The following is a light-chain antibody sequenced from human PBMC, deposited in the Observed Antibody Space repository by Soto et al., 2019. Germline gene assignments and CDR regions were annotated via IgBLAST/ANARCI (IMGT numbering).Light chain of an antibody. J-gene: IGLJ1*01. CDR1: SSGVGGYNY. Sequence: QSVLTQPASVSGSPGQSITISCTGTSSGVGGYNYVSWYQQHPGKAPKLMIYEVSNRPSGVSNRFSGPKSGNTASLTISGLQAEDEADYSCSSYTSSSTLVFGTGTKFTVL. V-gene: IGLV2-14*01. CDR2: EVS. CDR3: SSYTSSSTLV.